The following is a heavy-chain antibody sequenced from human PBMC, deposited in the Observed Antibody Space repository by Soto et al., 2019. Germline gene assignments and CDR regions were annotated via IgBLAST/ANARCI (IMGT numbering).Heavy chain of an antibody. D-gene: IGHD3-3*01. V-gene: IGHV4-4*07. CDR3: ASSKVGFWSGFGMDV. Sequence: PSETLSLTCTVSGGSISSYYWSWIRQPAGKGLEWIGRIYSSGSTNYNDSLKSRITMSVDTSKNQFSLKMNSVTAADTAVYFCASSKVGFWSGFGMDVWGQGTTVT. CDR2: IYSSGST. CDR1: GGSISSYY. J-gene: IGHJ6*02.